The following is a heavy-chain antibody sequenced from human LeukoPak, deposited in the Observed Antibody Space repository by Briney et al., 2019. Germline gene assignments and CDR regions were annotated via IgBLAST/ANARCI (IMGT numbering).Heavy chain of an antibody. J-gene: IGHJ4*02. V-gene: IGHV4-39*07. CDR3: ASGNAIAVAGTRFDY. CDR2: IYYSGST. D-gene: IGHD6-19*01. CDR1: GGSISSSSYY. Sequence: SETLSLTCTVSGGSISSSSYYWGWIRQPPGKGLEWIGSIYYSGSTYYNPSLKSRVTISVDTSKNQFSLKLSSVTAADTAVYYCASGNAIAVAGTRFDYWGQGTLVTVSS.